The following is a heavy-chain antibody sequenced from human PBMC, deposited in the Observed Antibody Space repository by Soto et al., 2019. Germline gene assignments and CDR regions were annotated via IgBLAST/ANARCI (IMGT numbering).Heavy chain of an antibody. J-gene: IGHJ2*01. V-gene: IGHV3-30*18. CDR3: VNGRGYHYAASWYFAL. D-gene: IGHD2-2*01. Sequence: QVQLVEPGGGVVQPGRSLRLSCAASGFTFSSYGMHWVRQAPGKGLEWVAVISYDGSNKYYADSVKGRFTISRDNSKNRLYLQMIILRGVVTSVYYCVNGRGYHYAASWYFALRCRGTLVSVSS. CDR2: ISYDGSNK. CDR1: GFTFSSYG.